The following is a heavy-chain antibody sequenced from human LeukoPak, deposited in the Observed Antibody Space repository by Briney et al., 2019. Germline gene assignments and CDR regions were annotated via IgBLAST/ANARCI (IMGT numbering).Heavy chain of an antibody. CDR2: IKSTTDGGTT. D-gene: IGHD3-10*01. J-gene: IGHJ4*02. Sequence: PGRSLRLSCAASGFTFSSYAMHWVRQAPGKGLEWVGRIKSTTDGGTTDYAAPVKCRFTISRDDSENTVYLEMNGLKTEDTAIYYCGGSGADYWGQGTLVTVSS. CDR1: GFTFSSYA. V-gene: IGHV3-15*01. CDR3: GGSGADY.